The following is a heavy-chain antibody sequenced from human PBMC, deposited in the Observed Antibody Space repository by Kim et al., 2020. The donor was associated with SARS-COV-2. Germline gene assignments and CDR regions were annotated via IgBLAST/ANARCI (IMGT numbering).Heavy chain of an antibody. J-gene: IGHJ4*02. V-gene: IGHV4-39*01. D-gene: IGHD6-19*01. CDR3: ARRLSGSGWSRTYYFDY. Sequence: LKGRVTISVDTAKNQFSLKLGSVTAADTAVYYCARRLSGSGWSRTYYFDYWGQGTLVTVSS.